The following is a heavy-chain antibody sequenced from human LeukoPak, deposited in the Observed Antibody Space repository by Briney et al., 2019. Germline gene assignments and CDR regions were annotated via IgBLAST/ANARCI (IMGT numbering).Heavy chain of an antibody. CDR3: AREMRGYDILTGYYGLSGAIDY. D-gene: IGHD3-9*01. V-gene: IGHV4-59*01. J-gene: IGHJ4*02. CDR1: GGSISSYY. Sequence: SETLSLTCTVSGGSISSYYWSWIRQPPGKGLEWIGYIYYSGSTNYNPSLKSRVTISVDTSKNQFSLKLSSVTAADTAVYYCAREMRGYDILTGYYGLSGAIDYWRQGTLVTVSS. CDR2: IYYSGST.